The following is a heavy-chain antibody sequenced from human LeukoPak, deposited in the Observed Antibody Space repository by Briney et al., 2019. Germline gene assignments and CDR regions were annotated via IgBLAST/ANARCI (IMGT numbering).Heavy chain of an antibody. D-gene: IGHD3-16*01. J-gene: IGHJ3*02. CDR3: ATAATGDDAFDI. CDR2: IYYSGST. Sequence: SQTLSLTCTVSGGSISSGGYYWSWIRQHPGKGLERIGYIYYSGSTYYNPSLKSRVTISVDTSKNQFSLKLSSVTAADTAVYYCATAATGDDAFDIWGQGTMVSVSS. V-gene: IGHV4-31*03. CDR1: GGSISSGGYY.